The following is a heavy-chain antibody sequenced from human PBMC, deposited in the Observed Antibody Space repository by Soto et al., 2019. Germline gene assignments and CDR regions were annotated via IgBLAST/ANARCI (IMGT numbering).Heavy chain of an antibody. CDR3: ATGVIWIGYFTVDS. J-gene: IGHJ4*02. V-gene: IGHV1-69*13. Sequence: SVKVSCKASGGSFGKSAINWLRQTPGQGLEWLGGFIPVYRTLNYAQKFQGRVTITADESTGTAYMTLSSLASDDTAVYYCATGVIWIGYFTVDSWGQGTRVTVS. CDR2: FIPVYRTL. D-gene: IGHD3-3*01. CDR1: GGSFGKSA.